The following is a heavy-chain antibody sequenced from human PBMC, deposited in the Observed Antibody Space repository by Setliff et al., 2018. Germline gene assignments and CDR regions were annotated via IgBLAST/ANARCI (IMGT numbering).Heavy chain of an antibody. Sequence: GSVKVSCKASGYIFTSYGISWVRQAPGQGLEWMGWISSYNGKTNYAQKLQGRVTMTTDTSTSTAYMELRSLRSDDTAVYYCARDLDYQYYYETSGRDAFDIWGLGTMVTVSS. CDR1: GYIFTSYG. V-gene: IGHV1-18*01. CDR2: ISSYNGKT. D-gene: IGHD3-22*01. J-gene: IGHJ3*02. CDR3: ARDLDYQYYYETSGRDAFDI.